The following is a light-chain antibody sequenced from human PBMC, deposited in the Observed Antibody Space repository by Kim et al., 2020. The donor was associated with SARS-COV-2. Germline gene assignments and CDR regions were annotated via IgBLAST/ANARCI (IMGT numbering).Light chain of an antibody. CDR3: QQYCSSPLT. CDR2: GAS. V-gene: IGKV3-20*01. Sequence: EIVLTQSPGTLSLSPGERATLSCRASQSVSSSYLAYQQRLGQAPRLLIYGASSRATGIPDRFSGSGSGTDFTLAISRLEPEDFAVYYCQQYCSSPLTVGGGTKVDIK. CDR1: QSVSSSY. J-gene: IGKJ4*01.